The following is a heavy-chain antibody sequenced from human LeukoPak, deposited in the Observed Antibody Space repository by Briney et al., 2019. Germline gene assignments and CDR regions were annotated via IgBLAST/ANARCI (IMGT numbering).Heavy chain of an antibody. Sequence: PSETLSLTCAVSGGSISSGGYSWSWIRQPPGKGLEWIGYIYHSGSTYYNPSLKSRVTISVDRSKNQFSLKLSSVTAADTAVYYCARGGTNLWFGEFQFDYWGQGTLVTVSS. CDR3: ARGGTNLWFGEFQFDY. D-gene: IGHD3-10*01. CDR2: IYHSGST. J-gene: IGHJ4*02. CDR1: GGSISSGGYS. V-gene: IGHV4-30-2*01.